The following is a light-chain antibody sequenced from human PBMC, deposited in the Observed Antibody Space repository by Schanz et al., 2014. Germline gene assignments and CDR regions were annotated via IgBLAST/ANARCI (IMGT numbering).Light chain of an antibody. CDR2: DVS. J-gene: IGLJ3*02. CDR1: SSDVGGYNY. CDR3: SSYAGSNNPPWV. Sequence: QSALTQPASVSGSPGQSITISCTGTSSDVGGYNYVSWYQQHPGKAPKLMIYDVSNRPSGVSNRFSGSKSGNTASLTVSGLQAEDEGDYYCSSYAGSNNPPWVFGGGTKLTVL. V-gene: IGLV2-14*01.